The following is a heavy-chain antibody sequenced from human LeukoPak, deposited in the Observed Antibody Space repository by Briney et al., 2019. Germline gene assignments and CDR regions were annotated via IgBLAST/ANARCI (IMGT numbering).Heavy chain of an antibody. D-gene: IGHD4-23*01. CDR2: IYYSGST. J-gene: IGHJ4*02. CDR3: AREGPYGGNPSVYY. CDR1: GGSISSYY. Sequence: PSETLSLTCTVSGGSISSYYWSWIRQPPGKGLEWIGYIYYSGSTNYNPSLKSRVTISVDTSKNLFSLKLGSVTAADTAVYYCAREGPYGGNPSVYYWGQGTLVTVSS. V-gene: IGHV4-59*12.